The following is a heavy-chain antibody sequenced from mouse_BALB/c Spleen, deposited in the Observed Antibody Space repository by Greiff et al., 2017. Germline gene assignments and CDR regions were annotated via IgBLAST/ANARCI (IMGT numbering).Heavy chain of an antibody. CDR3: ARGVDYDVFAY. CDR1: GYTFTSYT. J-gene: IGHJ3*01. D-gene: IGHD2-4*01. CDR2: INPSSGYT. V-gene: IGHV1-4*02. Sequence: QVQLKESAAELARPGASVKMSCKASGYTFTSYTMHWVKQRPGQGLEWIGYINPSSGYTEYNQKFKDKTTLTADKSSSTAYMQLSSLTSEDSAVYYCARGVDYDVFAYWGQGTLVTVSA.